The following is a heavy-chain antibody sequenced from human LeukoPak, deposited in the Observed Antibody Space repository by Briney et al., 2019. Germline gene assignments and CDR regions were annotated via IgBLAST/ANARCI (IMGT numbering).Heavy chain of an antibody. CDR3: ARREDYFYYMDV. J-gene: IGHJ6*03. V-gene: IGHV4-4*09. CDR2: IYTSGST. Sequence: SETLSLTCTVSGGSISSYYWSWIRQPPGKGLEWIGYIYTSGSTNYNPSLKSRVTISVDTSKSQFSLNLSSVTAADTAVYYCARREDYFYYMDVWGKGTTVTVSS. CDR1: GGSISSYY.